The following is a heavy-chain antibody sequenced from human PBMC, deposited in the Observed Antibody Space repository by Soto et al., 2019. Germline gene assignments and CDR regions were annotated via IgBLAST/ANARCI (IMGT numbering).Heavy chain of an antibody. V-gene: IGHV1-2*04. J-gene: IGHJ6*02. CDR3: ARVRIAVADDYYYYYGMDV. Sequence: GASVKVSCKASGYTFTGYYMHWVRQAPGQGLKWMGWINPNSGGTNYAQKFQGWVTMTRDTSISTAYMELSRLRSDDTAVYYCARVRIAVADDYYYYYGMDVWGQGTTVTVSS. CDR2: INPNSGGT. D-gene: IGHD6-19*01. CDR1: GYTFTGYY.